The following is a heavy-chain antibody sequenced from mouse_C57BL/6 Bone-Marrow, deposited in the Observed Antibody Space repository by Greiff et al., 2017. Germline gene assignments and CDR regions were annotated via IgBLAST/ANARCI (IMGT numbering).Heavy chain of an antibody. V-gene: IGHV1-85*01. CDR2: IYPRDGST. D-gene: IGHD2-4*01. CDR1: GYTFTSYD. Sequence: VQLVESGPELVKPGASVKLSCKASGYTFTSYDINWVKQRPGQGLAWIGWIYPRDGSTTYNEKFKGKATLTVDTSSSTAYMELHSLTSEDAAVYFCARGGLRAWFAYWGQGTLVTVSA. J-gene: IGHJ3*01. CDR3: ARGGLRAWFAY.